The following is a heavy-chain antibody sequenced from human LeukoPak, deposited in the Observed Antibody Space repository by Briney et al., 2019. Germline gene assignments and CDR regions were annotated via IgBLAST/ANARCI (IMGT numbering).Heavy chain of an antibody. CDR1: GYSISSGYY. V-gene: IGHV4-38-2*02. CDR3: ARSYGDYIDY. CDR2: IYYSGST. Sequence: SETLSLTCSVSGYSISSGYYWGWIRQPPGKGLEWIGSIYYSGSTYYNPSLKSRVTISVDTSKNQFSLKLSSVTAADTAVYYCARSYGDYIDYWGQGTLVTVSS. J-gene: IGHJ4*02. D-gene: IGHD4-17*01.